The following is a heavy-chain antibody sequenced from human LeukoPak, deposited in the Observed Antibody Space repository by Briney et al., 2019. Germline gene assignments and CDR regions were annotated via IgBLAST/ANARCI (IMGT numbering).Heavy chain of an antibody. D-gene: IGHD3-22*01. CDR2: ITSDGSTT. V-gene: IGHV3-74*01. CDR3: ARDSSYYYDSSGYILDY. Sequence: GGSLRLSCAASGFTFTSYWMHWVRQAPGKGLVWVSLITSDGSTTIYAGSVKGRFTISRDNAKNTLYLQMNSLRAEDTAVYYCARDSSYYYDSSGYILDYWGQGTLVTVSS. CDR1: GFTFTSYW. J-gene: IGHJ4*02.